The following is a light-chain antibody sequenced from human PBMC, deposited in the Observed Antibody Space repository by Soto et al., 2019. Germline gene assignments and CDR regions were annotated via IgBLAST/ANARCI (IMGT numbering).Light chain of an antibody. J-gene: IGKJ1*01. Sequence: EIVLTHSPGTLSLSPWEIASLSCGASQSVSSNYLAWFQQKPGQAPRLLLFVASSRAAGIPDRFSGSGSGTDFTLTISKLEPEDFAVYFCHQYHRSPRTFGQGTKVDIK. CDR2: VAS. CDR1: QSVSSNY. CDR3: HQYHRSPRT. V-gene: IGKV3-20*01.